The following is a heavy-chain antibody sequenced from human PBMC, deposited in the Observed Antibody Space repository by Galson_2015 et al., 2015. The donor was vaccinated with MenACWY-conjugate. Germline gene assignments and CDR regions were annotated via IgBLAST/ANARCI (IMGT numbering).Heavy chain of an antibody. V-gene: IGHV5-51*01. CDR1: GYSFSTYW. D-gene: IGHD1-26*01. CDR2: ISPGDSNT. J-gene: IGHJ6*02. CDR3: ARHPPGGRGMDV. Sequence: QSGAEVKKPGESLKISCKGSGYSFSTYWIAWVRQLPGKGLEWMGLISPGDSNTRYSPAFHGQVTISADKSISTANLQLHSLQASDTAMYYCARHPPGGRGMDVWGQGTTVTVSS.